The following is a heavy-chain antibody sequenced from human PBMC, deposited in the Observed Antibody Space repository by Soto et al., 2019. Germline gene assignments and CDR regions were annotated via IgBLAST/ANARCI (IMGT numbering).Heavy chain of an antibody. Sequence: KAGGSLRLSCAASGFTFSLYSMIWVRQAPGKGLEWVASITSSSSYIYYEDSLKGRFTISRDNAKNSLFLQLDSLRAEDTAVYFCARATSTDRRPDYWGQGTLVTVSS. CDR1: GFTFSLYS. D-gene: IGHD3-22*01. CDR2: ITSSSSYI. J-gene: IGHJ4*02. V-gene: IGHV3-21*01. CDR3: ARATSTDRRPDY.